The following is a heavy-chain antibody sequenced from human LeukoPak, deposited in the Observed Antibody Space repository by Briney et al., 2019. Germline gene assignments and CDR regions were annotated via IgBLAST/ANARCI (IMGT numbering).Heavy chain of an antibody. CDR1: GFTVSTNY. Sequence: GGSLRLSCAASGFTVSTNYMSWVRQAPGKGLEWVSVIYSDGSTYYADSVKGRFTISRDNSKNTLYLQMNSLRAEDTAVYYCARKAYCGGECLDYWGQGTLVTVSS. D-gene: IGHD2-21*01. V-gene: IGHV3-66*01. J-gene: IGHJ4*02. CDR3: ARKAYCGGECLDY. CDR2: IYSDGST.